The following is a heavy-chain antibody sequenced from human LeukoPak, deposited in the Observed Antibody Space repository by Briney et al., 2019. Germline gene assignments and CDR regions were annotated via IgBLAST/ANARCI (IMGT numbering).Heavy chain of an antibody. CDR1: GFTVSTNY. J-gene: IGHJ4*02. CDR3: AKDAGVSGSSLDY. Sequence: GGSLRLSCAVSGFTVSTNYMNWVRQAPGKGLEWVSIIYSGGSTYYTDSVKGRFTISRDSFKNTLYLQMNSLTAEDTAVYYCAKDAGVSGSSLDYWGQGTLVTVSS. CDR2: IYSGGST. V-gene: IGHV3-53*01. D-gene: IGHD3-16*01.